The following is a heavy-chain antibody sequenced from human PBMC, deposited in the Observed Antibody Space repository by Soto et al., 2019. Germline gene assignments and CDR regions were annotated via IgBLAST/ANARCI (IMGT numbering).Heavy chain of an antibody. V-gene: IGHV4-4*07. J-gene: IGHJ6*02. D-gene: IGHD2-15*01. CDR3: ARDRTGGGYCSGGSCIYYYYGMDV. CDR1: GVSISSYY. Sequence: SETLSLTCTVSGVSISSYYWSWIRQPAGKGLEWIGRIYTSGSTNYNPSLKSRVTMSVDTSKNQFSLKLSSVTAADTAVYYCARDRTGGGYCSGGSCIYYYYGMDVWGQGTTVTVSS. CDR2: IYTSGST.